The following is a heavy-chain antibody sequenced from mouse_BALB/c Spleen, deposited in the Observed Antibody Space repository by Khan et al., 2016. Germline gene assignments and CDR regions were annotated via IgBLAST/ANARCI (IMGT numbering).Heavy chain of an antibody. CDR2: IWSDGST. Sequence: QVQLKESGPGLVAPSQSLSITCTVSGFSLTSYGVHWVRQPPGKGLEWLVVIWSDGSTTYNSALKSRLSISKDNSKSQVFLKMNSLQTDDTAMDYCARNDDGYSYAIDYWGQGTSVTVSS. CDR3: ARNDDGYSYAIDY. V-gene: IGHV2-6*02. D-gene: IGHD2-3*01. CDR1: GFSLTSYG. J-gene: IGHJ4*01.